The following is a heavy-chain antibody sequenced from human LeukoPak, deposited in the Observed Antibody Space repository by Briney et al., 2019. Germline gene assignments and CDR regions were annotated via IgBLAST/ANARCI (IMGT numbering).Heavy chain of an antibody. CDR3: TTAPYYYDSSGICY. CDR1: GFTFSNAW. CDR2: LKSKTDGGTT. D-gene: IGHD3-22*01. Sequence: GGPLTLSCSASGFTFSNAWMIWLGQAPGKGLEGLVRLKSKTDGGTTDYAAHVKGRFTISRDDSKSTLYLQMNSLKAEDTAVYYCTTAPYYYDSSGICYWGQGTLVTVSS. J-gene: IGHJ4*02. V-gene: IGHV3-15*01.